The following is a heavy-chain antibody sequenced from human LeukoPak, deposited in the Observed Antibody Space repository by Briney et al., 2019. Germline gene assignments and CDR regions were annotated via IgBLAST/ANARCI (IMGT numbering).Heavy chain of an antibody. V-gene: IGHV3-23*01. J-gene: IGHJ4*02. CDR3: AKAIGVFGMPFFDF. D-gene: IGHD2-2*01. CDR1: GFSFSSYA. Sequence: GGSLRLSCAASGFSFSSYAVSWVRQTPGKRPEWVSGISGDGRTFYADSVKGRFTLSRDFSRSTLYLQMNGLRADDTALYFCAKAIGVFGMPFFDFWGQGTLVTVSS. CDR2: ISGDGRT.